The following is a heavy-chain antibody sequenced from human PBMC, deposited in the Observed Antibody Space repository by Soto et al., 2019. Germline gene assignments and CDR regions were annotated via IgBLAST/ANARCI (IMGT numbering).Heavy chain of an antibody. J-gene: IGHJ2*01. CDR3: ARGGSSWSGAWYFDL. CDR1: GGSISHYY. CDR2: IYYSGSA. D-gene: IGHD6-13*01. V-gene: IGHV4-59*01. Sequence: QVQLQEPGPGLVKPSETLSLTCTVSGGSISHYYWSWIRQPPGKGLEWIGYIYYSGSANYNPSLKSRVIISVDTSKNQFSLKLSSVTAADTAVYFCARGGSSWSGAWYFDLWGRGTLVTVSS.